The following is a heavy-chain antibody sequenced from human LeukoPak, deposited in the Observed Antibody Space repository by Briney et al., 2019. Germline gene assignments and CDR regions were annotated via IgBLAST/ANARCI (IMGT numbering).Heavy chain of an antibody. CDR3: AKLSPRRDWFDP. D-gene: IGHD1-14*01. Sequence: GGSLRLSCAASEFTFSSYAMSWVRQAPGKGLEWVSAISGSGGSTYYADSVEGRFTISRDNSKNTLYLQMNSLRAEDTAVYYCAKLSPRRDWFDPWGQGTLVTVSS. CDR2: ISGSGGST. V-gene: IGHV3-23*01. CDR1: EFTFSSYA. J-gene: IGHJ5*02.